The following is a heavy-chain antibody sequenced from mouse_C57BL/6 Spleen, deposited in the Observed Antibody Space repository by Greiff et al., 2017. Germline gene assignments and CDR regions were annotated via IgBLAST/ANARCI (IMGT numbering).Heavy chain of an antibody. CDR1: GFSLTSYG. CDR3: ARGLYYDYDGYFDV. D-gene: IGHD2-4*01. CDR2: IWSGGST. J-gene: IGHJ1*03. V-gene: IGHV2-2*01. Sequence: VKLVESGPGLVQPSQSLSITCTVSGFSLTSYGVHWVRQSPGKGLEWLGVIWSGGSTDYNAAFISRLSISKDNSKSQVFFKMNSLQADDTAIYYCARGLYYDYDGYFDVWGTGTTVTVSS.